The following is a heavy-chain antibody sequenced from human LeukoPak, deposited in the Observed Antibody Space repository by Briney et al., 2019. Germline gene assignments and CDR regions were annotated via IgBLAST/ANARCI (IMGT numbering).Heavy chain of an antibody. CDR3: AKALYGDYGRFDY. J-gene: IGHJ4*02. D-gene: IGHD4-17*01. Sequence: GGSLRLSCAASGFTFSAYAMSWVRQAPGKGLAWVSPISDGGSDTHYADSVKGRFTISRDDSKNTLYLQMNSLRAEDTAVYYCAKALYGDYGRFDYWGQGTLVTVSS. V-gene: IGHV3-23*01. CDR1: GFTFSAYA. CDR2: ISDGGSDT.